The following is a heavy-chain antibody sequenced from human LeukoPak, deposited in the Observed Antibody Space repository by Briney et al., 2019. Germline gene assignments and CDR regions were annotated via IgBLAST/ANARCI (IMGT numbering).Heavy chain of an antibody. D-gene: IGHD3-10*01. Sequence: PSETLSLTCTVSGGSISSYYWSWIRQPPGKGLEWIGYTYYSGSTNYNPSLKSRVTISVDTSKNQFSLKLSSVTAADTAVYYCARGMVRGVYYYMDVWGKGTTVTVSS. J-gene: IGHJ6*03. CDR3: ARGMVRGVYYYMDV. CDR2: TYYSGST. CDR1: GGSISSYY. V-gene: IGHV4-59*01.